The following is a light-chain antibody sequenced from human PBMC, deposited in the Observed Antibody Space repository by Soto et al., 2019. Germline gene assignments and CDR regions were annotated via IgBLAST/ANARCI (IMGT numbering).Light chain of an antibody. Sequence: EIVLTQSTGTLSLSPGERATLSCRASQSVSDMYLAWYQQKPGQAPRLLIYASNRATGIPDRFSGSGSGTDFTLTISRLEPEDFAVYYCQHYGTSALFGPGTKVDIK. J-gene: IGKJ3*01. CDR3: QHYGTSAL. V-gene: IGKV3-20*01. CDR2: AS. CDR1: QSVSDMY.